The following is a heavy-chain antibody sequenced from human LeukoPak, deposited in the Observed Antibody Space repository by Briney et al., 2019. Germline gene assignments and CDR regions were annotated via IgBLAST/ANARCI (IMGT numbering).Heavy chain of an antibody. CDR3: ARETTEADDY. Sequence: ASVKVSRKASGYTFNIHYIHWVRQAPGQGLEWVGWINSNSGATQYTQKFQGRVIMTTDTSITTLYMELSRLTSDDTAVYYCARETTEADDYWGQGTLVTVSS. D-gene: IGHD1-1*01. CDR2: INSNSGAT. CDR1: GYTFNIHY. V-gene: IGHV1-2*02. J-gene: IGHJ4*02.